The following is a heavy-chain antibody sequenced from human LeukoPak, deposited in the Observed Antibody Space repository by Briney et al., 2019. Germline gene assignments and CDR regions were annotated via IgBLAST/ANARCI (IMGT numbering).Heavy chain of an antibody. CDR3: ARQRGATWWDLLDH. Sequence: ASVKVSCKASGHTFSNFGISWVRQAPGQGLEWMEWISADSGSTDYSQKFQGRLTITTDTSTSTAYMELRSLTSDDTAVYYCARQRGATWWDLLDHWGQGTLVTVSS. D-gene: IGHD1-26*01. CDR1: GHTFSNFG. V-gene: IGHV1-18*01. J-gene: IGHJ4*02. CDR2: ISADSGST.